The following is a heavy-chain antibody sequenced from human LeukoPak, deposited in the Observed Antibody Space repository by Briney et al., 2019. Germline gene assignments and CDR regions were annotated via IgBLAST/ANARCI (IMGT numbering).Heavy chain of an antibody. V-gene: IGHV1-18*01. D-gene: IGHD3-22*01. Sequence: ASVKVSCKASGSRFTSYGISWVRQAPGQGLEWMGWISAYNGNTNYAQKLQGRVTMTTDTSTSTAYMELRSLRSDDTAVYYCASFLRGFSGYYYVNAFDIWGQGTMVTVSS. CDR1: GSRFTSYG. CDR2: ISAYNGNT. CDR3: ASFLRGFSGYYYVNAFDI. J-gene: IGHJ3*02.